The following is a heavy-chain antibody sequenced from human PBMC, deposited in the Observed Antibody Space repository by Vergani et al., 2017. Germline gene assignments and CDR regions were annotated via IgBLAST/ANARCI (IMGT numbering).Heavy chain of an antibody. CDR2: VNQDGSEK. V-gene: IGHV3-7*01. J-gene: IGHJ6*02. CDR3: VRVPLIRRGSGNYGINNYHGMDV. CDR1: GFISSSYW. D-gene: IGHD3-10*01. Sequence: EGQLVASGGDWVQRGGSLRLSCAASGFISSSYWMSWVRQAPGKGLEWVANVNQDGSEKYYVDSVRGRFTISRDNAKNSIYLQMNSLRAEDTAVYFCVRVPLIRRGSGNYGINNYHGMDVWGQGTTVIVSS.